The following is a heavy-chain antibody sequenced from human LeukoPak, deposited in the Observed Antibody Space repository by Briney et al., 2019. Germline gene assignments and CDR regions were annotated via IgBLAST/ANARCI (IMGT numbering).Heavy chain of an antibody. J-gene: IGHJ1*01. CDR2: IYSGGST. CDR3: AKSLTYYYDSSGSPGYFQH. D-gene: IGHD3-22*01. CDR1: GFTVSSNY. Sequence: RSGGSLRLSCAASGFTVSSNYMSWVRQAPGKGLEWVSVIYSGGSTYYADSVKGRFTISRDNSKNTLYLQMNSLRAEDTAVYYCAKSLTYYYDSSGSPGYFQHWGQGTLVTVSS. V-gene: IGHV3-53*05.